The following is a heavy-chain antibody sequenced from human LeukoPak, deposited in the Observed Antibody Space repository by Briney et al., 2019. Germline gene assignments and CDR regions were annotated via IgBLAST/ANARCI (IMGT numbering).Heavy chain of an antibody. CDR1: GFTFNNAW. Sequence: GGSLRLSYAASGFTFNNAWMNWVRQAPGKGLEWVGRIKSKPDGGTPDYAAPVKGRFTISRDDSEETLYLQMNSLQTADTAVYYCSTFDSSWYGGETKAFDYWGQGTLVTVS. V-gene: IGHV3-15*01. CDR2: IKSKPDGGTP. CDR3: STFDSSWYGGETKAFDY. J-gene: IGHJ4*02. D-gene: IGHD6-13*01.